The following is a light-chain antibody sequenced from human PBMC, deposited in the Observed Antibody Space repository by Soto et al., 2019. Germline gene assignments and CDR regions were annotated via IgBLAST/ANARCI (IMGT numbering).Light chain of an antibody. CDR3: HPRSTRMT. V-gene: IGKV1-39*01. Sequence: IQMSQSPSSLSASVVDGVTITCLASQSISSYVSWYQQKPVKAPKLLIYAASRLESGVPSRFSGSRSGTDFTLTTSSLQPEDFATYPCHPRSTRMTFGQGPXVEIK. CDR1: QSISSY. J-gene: IGKJ1*01. CDR2: AAS.